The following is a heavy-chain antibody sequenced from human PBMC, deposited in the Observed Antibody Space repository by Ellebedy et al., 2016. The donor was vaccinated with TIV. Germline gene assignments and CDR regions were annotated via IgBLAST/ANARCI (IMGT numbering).Heavy chain of an antibody. Sequence: GESLKISCRGSGYTFNNWWISWVRQVPGKGLEWMGIILPGDSQTRYSPSFQGQVTISVDKSINTAYLQWSSLKTSDTAMYYCTKYMTGTTGADCWGQGTLVSVSS. J-gene: IGHJ4*02. CDR2: ILPGDSQT. D-gene: IGHD1-20*01. CDR3: TKYMTGTTGADC. V-gene: IGHV5-51*01. CDR1: GYTFNNWW.